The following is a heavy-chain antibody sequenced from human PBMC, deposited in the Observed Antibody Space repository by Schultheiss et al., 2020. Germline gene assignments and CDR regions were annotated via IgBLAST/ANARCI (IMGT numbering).Heavy chain of an antibody. CDR1: GGSISSYY. V-gene: IGHV4-59*01. Sequence: SETLSLTCTVFGGSISSYYWCWIRQPPGEGLEWIGYIYYSRSTNYNPSLKSRVTISVDTSKNQFSLKLSSVTAADTAVYYCARTYSCSWYFQVYWCQGTLVTVSS. CDR3: ARTYSCSWYFQVY. CDR2: IYYSRST. D-gene: IGHD6-13*01. J-gene: IGHJ4*02.